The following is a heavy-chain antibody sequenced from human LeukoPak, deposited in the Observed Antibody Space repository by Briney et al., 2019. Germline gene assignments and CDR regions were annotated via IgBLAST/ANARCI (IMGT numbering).Heavy chain of an antibody. V-gene: IGHV3-49*04. J-gene: IGHJ5*02. D-gene: IGHD2-21*02. CDR2: IRSKAYGGTT. CDR1: GFTFSSYS. Sequence: GGSLRLSCAASGFTFSSYSMNWVRQAPGKGLEWVGFIRSKAYGGTTEYAASVKGRFTISRDDSKSIAYLQMNSLKTEDTAVYYCTRDRLAYCGGDCYRKNWFDPWGQGTLVTVSS. CDR3: TRDRLAYCGGDCYRKNWFDP.